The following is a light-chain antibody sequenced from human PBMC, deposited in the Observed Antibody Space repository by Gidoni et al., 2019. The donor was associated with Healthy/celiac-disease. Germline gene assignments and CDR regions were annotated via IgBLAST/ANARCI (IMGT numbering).Light chain of an antibody. CDR2: ANI. J-gene: IGLJ2*01. CDR1: SSNIGAGYD. Sequence: QSVLTQPPSVSGAPGPRVTISCIGSSSNIGAGYDVHWYQQLPGTAPKRPMYANINRPAGVPDRFSGSKSGTSASLAITGLQAEDEGDYYCQSYDRSLSGVVFGGGTKLTVL. V-gene: IGLV1-40*01. CDR3: QSYDRSLSGVV.